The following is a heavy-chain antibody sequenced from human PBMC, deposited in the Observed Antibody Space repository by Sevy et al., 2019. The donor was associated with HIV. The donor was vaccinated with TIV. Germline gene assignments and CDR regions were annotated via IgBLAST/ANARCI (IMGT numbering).Heavy chain of an antibody. CDR1: GFTFGDYA. V-gene: IGHV3-49*04. CDR3: TRWKAAQSIFDY. J-gene: IGHJ4*02. D-gene: IGHD6-13*01. Sequence: GGSLRLSCTGSGFTFGDYAMSWVRQAPGKGLEWVAFLKHKAYGGTLDYAASMKGRFSISRDDSKSIAHLQMNDLKTEDTAIYYCTRWKAAQSIFDYWGQGALVTVSS. CDR2: LKHKAYGGTL.